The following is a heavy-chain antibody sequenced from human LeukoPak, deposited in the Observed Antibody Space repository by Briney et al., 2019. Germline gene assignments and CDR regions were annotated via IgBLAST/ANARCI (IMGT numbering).Heavy chain of an antibody. CDR3: ARRRYYYHGLDV. CDR2: FFYTGTT. CDR1: GDSLNIYY. V-gene: IGHV4-59*08. J-gene: IGHJ6*02. Sequence: SETLSLTCSVSGDSLNIYYWNWLRQSPGKGLEWIGYFFYTGTTNYNPSLKSRVNMSVDTSKNPVSLTLRSVTAADTAVYYYARRRYYYHGLDVWGPGTTVIVSS.